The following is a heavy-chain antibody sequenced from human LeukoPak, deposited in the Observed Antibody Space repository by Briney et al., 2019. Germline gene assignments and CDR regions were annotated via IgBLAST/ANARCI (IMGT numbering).Heavy chain of an antibody. CDR3: ATQNTFGGVIGYFDY. CDR2: ISSSSSTI. D-gene: IGHD3-16*02. CDR1: GFTFSSYS. J-gene: IGHJ4*02. V-gene: IGHV3-48*02. Sequence: GGSLRLSCAASGFTFSSYSMNWVRQAPGKGLEWVSYISSSSSTIYYADSVKGRFTIPRDNAKNSLYLQMNSLRDEDTAVYYCATQNTFGGVIGYFDYWGRGTLVTVSS.